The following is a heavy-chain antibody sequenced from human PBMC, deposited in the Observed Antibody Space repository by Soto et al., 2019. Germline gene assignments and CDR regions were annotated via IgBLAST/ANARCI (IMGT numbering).Heavy chain of an antibody. V-gene: IGHV1-8*01. CDR2: MNPNSGNT. CDR3: ARGRSTPPYYYYSYMDV. CDR1: GYTFTSYD. J-gene: IGHJ6*03. Sequence: ASVKVSCKTSGYTFTSYDINWVRQATGQGLEWMGWMNPNSGNTGYAQKFQGRVTMTRNTFISTAYMELSSLRSEDTAVYYCARGRSTPPYYYYSYMDVWGKGTTVTVSS.